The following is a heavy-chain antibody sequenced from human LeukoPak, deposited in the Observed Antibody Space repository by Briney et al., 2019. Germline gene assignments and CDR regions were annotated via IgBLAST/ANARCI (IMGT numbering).Heavy chain of an antibody. CDR2: IYYSGST. V-gene: IGHV4-59*12. CDR1: GGSISSYY. CDR3: VRNGYYSADY. Sequence: SETLSLTCTVSGGSISSYYWSWIRQPPGKGLEWIGYIYYSGSTNYNPSLKSRVTVSVDPSRSQFSLKLSSVTAADTAVYYCVRNGYYSADYWGQGTLVTVSS. J-gene: IGHJ4*02. D-gene: IGHD3-22*01.